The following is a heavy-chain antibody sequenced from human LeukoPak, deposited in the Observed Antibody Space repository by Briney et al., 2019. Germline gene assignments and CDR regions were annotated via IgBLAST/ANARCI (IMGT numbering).Heavy chain of an antibody. J-gene: IGHJ5*01. CDR2: ISSSSSYI. CDR1: GFTFSSYS. CDR3: VRGGEIGFDS. D-gene: IGHD3-16*01. V-gene: IGHV3-21*01. Sequence: PGGSLRLSCAASGFTFSSYSMNWVRQAPGKGLEWVSSISSSSSYIYYADSVKGRFTISRDNAKNSLYLQMNSLRAGDTAVYYCVRGGEIGFDSWGQGTLVTVSS.